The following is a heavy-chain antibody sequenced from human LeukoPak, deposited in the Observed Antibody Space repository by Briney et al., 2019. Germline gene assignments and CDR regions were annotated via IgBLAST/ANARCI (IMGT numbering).Heavy chain of an antibody. D-gene: IGHD5-24*01. V-gene: IGHV1-2*04. Sequence: ASVKVSCKASGYTFTGYYMHWVRQAPGQGLEWMGWINPNSGGTNYAQKFQGWVTMTGDTSISTAYMELSRLRSDDTAVYYCARGRRWLQLGDFDYWGQGTLVTVSS. CDR2: INPNSGGT. CDR1: GYTFTGYY. J-gene: IGHJ4*02. CDR3: ARGRRWLQLGDFDY.